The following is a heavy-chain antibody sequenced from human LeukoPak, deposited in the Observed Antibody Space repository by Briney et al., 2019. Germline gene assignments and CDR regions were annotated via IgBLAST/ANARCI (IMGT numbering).Heavy chain of an antibody. J-gene: IGHJ4*02. CDR1: GYSISSGSY. CDR2: IYHTGTT. CDR3: ARDSGTTGTFDY. V-gene: IGHV4-38-2*02. Sequence: PSETLSLTCVVSGYSISSGSYWGWIRQPPGKGLEWIGSIYHTGTTYYNPSLKSRVTILVDVSKNQFSLKLSSVTAADTAVYYCARDSGTTGTFDYWGQGNLVTVSS. D-gene: IGHD1-1*01.